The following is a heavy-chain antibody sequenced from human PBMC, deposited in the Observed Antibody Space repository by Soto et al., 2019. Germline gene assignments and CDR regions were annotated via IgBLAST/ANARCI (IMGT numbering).Heavy chain of an antibody. J-gene: IGHJ6*02. CDR1: GFTFSDYY. CDR3: ARDGGVIIPGAIGGGYGLDV. D-gene: IGHD2-2*02. CDR2: ISGRNTFT. V-gene: IGHV3-11*06. Sequence: GGSLRLSCAASGFTFSDYYMSWIRQAPGKGLEWISYISGRNTFTQYADSVKGRFTISRDNAKNSLYLQLNSLTAEDTAVNYCARDGGVIIPGAIGGGYGLDVWGQGTTVTVYS.